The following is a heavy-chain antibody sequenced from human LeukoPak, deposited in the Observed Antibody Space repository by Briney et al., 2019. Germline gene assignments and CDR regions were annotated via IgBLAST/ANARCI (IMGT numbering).Heavy chain of an antibody. D-gene: IGHD3-22*01. Sequence: PSETLSLTCTVSGDSISRSTYYWAWIRQPPGKGLEWIGSAYYGRSPYFNPSLESRVTISVDTSKNQFSLKLSSVTAADTAMYYCARLLVGVITTHSGDCWGQGTLVTVSS. J-gene: IGHJ4*02. V-gene: IGHV4-39*01. CDR1: GDSISRSTYY. CDR3: ARLLVGVITTHSGDC. CDR2: AYYGRSP.